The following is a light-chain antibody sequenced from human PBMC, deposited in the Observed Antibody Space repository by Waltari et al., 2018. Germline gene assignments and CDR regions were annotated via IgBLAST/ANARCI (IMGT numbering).Light chain of an antibody. Sequence: QSVVTQPPSASGTPGQRVTISCSGTSSNIGSNLVCWYQHFPGTAPKLPIYSNDKRPPGLLDRFSGAQAGTSGALTISGIRSEAEADYCWSTWDENLKGYVFVPASHVSVL. J-gene: IGLJ1*01. CDR2: SND. CDR3: STWDENLKGYV. CDR1: SSNIGSNL. V-gene: IGLV1-47*01.